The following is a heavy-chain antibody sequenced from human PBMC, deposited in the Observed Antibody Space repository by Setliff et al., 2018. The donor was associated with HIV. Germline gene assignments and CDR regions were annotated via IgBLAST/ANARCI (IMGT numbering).Heavy chain of an antibody. CDR2: ISAYNGNT. D-gene: IGHD1-26*01. CDR3: ARARLQGIVTAVGPRDNCLDP. J-gene: IGHJ5*02. V-gene: IGHV1-18*01. CDR1: GYTFTSYG. Sequence: ASVKVSCKASGYTFTSYGISWVRQAPGQGLEWMGWISAYNGNTDYAPRLLGRVTMTTDTSTSTAYMELRSLSSDDTAVYYCARARLQGIVTAVGPRDNCLDPWGQGTRVTVS.